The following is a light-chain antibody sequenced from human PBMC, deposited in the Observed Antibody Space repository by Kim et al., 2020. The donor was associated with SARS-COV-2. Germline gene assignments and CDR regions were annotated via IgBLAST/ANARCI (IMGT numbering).Light chain of an antibody. Sequence: EIVLTQSPGTLSLSPGERATLSCRASQSISSIHVAWYQQKRGRAPRLIIYGISNRATDIPDRFSGSGAGTDFTLTISRLEPEDFAVYYCQQYAASPPTFGQGTKVEIK. CDR3: QQYAASPPT. V-gene: IGKV3-20*01. J-gene: IGKJ1*01. CDR1: QSISSIH. CDR2: GIS.